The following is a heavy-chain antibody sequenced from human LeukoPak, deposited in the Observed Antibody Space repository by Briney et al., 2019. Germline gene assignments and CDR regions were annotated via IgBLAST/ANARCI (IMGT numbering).Heavy chain of an antibody. CDR1: GFTFSSYT. J-gene: IGHJ3*02. CDR2: IGSSSSIT. CDR3: ARDHHRRLYDSQARDTFDI. D-gene: IGHD3-22*01. Sequence: GGSLRLSCAASGFTFSSYTMNWGRQAPGKGLEWVSYIGSSSSITYYADSVKGRFTISRDNAKNSLYLQMNSLRAEDTAVYYCARDHHRRLYDSQARDTFDIWGQGTMVTVSS. V-gene: IGHV3-48*01.